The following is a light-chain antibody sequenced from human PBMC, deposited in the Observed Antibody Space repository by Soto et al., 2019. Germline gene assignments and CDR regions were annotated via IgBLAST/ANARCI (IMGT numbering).Light chain of an antibody. CDR2: TAS. J-gene: IGKJ2*01. CDR3: LQDYNYPYT. CDR1: QGIRND. Sequence: ALQMTQSPSSLSASVGDRVTITCRASQGIRNDLGWYQQKPGKAPKLLIYTASSLQSGVPSRFSGSGSGTDFTLTISSLQPEDFATYYCLQDYNYPYTFGQGTKLEIK. V-gene: IGKV1-6*01.